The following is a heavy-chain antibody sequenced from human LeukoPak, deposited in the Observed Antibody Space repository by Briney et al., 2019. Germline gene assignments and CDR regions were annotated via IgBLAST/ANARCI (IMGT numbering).Heavy chain of an antibody. V-gene: IGHV1-46*01. Sequence: ASVKVSFKASGYTFTSYYMHWVRQAPGQGLEWMGIINPSGGDTSYAQKFQGRLTMTRDTSTNTVYMELTSLRSEDTAVYYCARGSTGWLQLDYWGQGTLVTVSS. CDR3: ARGSTGWLQLDY. D-gene: IGHD5-24*01. J-gene: IGHJ4*02. CDR1: GYTFTSYY. CDR2: INPSGGDT.